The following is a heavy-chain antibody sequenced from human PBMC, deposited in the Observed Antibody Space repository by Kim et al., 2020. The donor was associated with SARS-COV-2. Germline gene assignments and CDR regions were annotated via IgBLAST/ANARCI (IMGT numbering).Heavy chain of an antibody. V-gene: IGHV1-18*01. D-gene: IGHD4-17*01. Sequence: AQKRQDRVTMTTDTSTSTAYMELRSLRSDDTAVYYCAREYGDYAAYFDYWGQGTLVTVSS. J-gene: IGHJ4*02. CDR3: AREYGDYAAYFDY.